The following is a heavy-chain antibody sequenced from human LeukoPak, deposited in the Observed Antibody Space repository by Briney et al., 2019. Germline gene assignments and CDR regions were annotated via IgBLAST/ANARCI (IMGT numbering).Heavy chain of an antibody. Sequence: PGGFLRLSCAASGFTFSSYAMHWVRQAPGKGLEWVAVISYDGSNKYYADSVKGRFTISRDNSKNTLYLQMNSLRAEDTAVYYCARGLYYGSGSPIDYWGQGTLVNVSS. CDR3: ARGLYYGSGSPIDY. CDR2: ISYDGSNK. D-gene: IGHD3-10*01. J-gene: IGHJ4*02. V-gene: IGHV3-30*04. CDR1: GFTFSSYA.